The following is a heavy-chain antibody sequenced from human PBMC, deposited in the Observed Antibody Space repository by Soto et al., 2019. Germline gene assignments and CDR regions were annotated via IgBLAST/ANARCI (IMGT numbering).Heavy chain of an antibody. V-gene: IGHV4-31*03. CDR2: IYYSGST. CDR3: ARVYYDSSGYQYYFDY. J-gene: IGHJ4*02. D-gene: IGHD3-22*01. CDR1: GGSISSGGYY. Sequence: SETLSLTCTVSGGSISSGGYYWSWIRQHPGKGLEWIGYIYYSGSTYYNPSLKSRVTISVDTSKNQFSLKLSSVTAADTAVYYCARVYYDSSGYQYYFDYWGQGTLVTVSS.